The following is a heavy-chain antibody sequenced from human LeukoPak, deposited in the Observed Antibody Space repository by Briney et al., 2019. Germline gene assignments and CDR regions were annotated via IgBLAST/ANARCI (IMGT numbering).Heavy chain of an antibody. J-gene: IGHJ4*02. CDR1: GFTFSRYG. Sequence: PGGSLRLSCAASGFTFSRYGMHWVRQAPGKGLEWVEVIWHDGSYEYYADSVKGRFTISRDSSKNTLYLQMNSLRAEDTAVYYCAKDGVGATSLDCWGQGTLVTVSS. CDR3: AKDGVGATSLDC. V-gene: IGHV3-33*06. CDR2: IWHDGSYE. D-gene: IGHD1-26*01.